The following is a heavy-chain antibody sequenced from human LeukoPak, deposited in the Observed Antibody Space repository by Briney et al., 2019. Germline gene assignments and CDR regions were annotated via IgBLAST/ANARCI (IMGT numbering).Heavy chain of an antibody. CDR3: ARDQRNYDFWSGYYSSYYMDV. V-gene: IGHV1-46*01. D-gene: IGHD3-3*01. CDR1: GYTFTSYY. J-gene: IGHJ6*03. Sequence: ASVKVSCKASGYTFTSYYMHWVRQAPGQGLEWMGIISPSGGSTSYAQKFQGRVTMTRDMSTSTVYMELSSLRSEDTAVYYCARDQRNYDFWSGYYSSYYMDVWGKGTTVTVSS. CDR2: ISPSGGST.